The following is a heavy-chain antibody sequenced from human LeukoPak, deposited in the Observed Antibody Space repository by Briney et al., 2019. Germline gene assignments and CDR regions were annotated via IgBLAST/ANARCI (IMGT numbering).Heavy chain of an antibody. CDR3: ARGDIVVGIATFPFDY. D-gene: IGHD2-21*01. J-gene: IGHJ4*02. CDR1: GDTFIAYA. CDR2: INTNTGKS. V-gene: IGHV7-4-1*02. Sequence: ASVKVSCKASGDTFIAYAMNWVRQAPGQGLEWMGWINTNTGKSTYAQGFTGRFVFSLDTSINTAFLQITSLKAEDTAVYYCARGDIVVGIATFPFDYWGQGTLVTVSS.